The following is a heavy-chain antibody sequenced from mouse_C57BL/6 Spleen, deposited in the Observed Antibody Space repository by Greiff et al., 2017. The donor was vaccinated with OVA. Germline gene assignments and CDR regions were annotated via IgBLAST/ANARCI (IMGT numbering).Heavy chain of an antibody. CDR2: IDPGSGGT. CDR3: ASVVYAYAMDY. D-gene: IGHD2-10*02. J-gene: IGHJ4*01. Sequence: VQLQQPGAELVKPGASVKLSCKASGYTFTSYWMHWVKQRPGQGLEWIGRIDPGSGGTNYNEKFKSKATLTVDKPSSTAYMQLSSLTSEDSAVYYGASVVYAYAMDYWGQGTSVTVSS. CDR1: GYTFTSYW. V-gene: IGHV1-72*01.